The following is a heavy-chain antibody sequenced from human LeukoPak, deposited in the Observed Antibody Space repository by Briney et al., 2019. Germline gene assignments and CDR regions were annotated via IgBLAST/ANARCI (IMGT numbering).Heavy chain of an antibody. V-gene: IGHV4-38-2*01. CDR1: GYSISSGYY. CDR3: ARARGIGTGGQYDFDY. Sequence: KPSETLSLTCAVSGYSISSGYYWGWIRQPPGKGLEWIGSMYHSGSTYYNPSLKSRVTISVDTSKNQFSLKLSSVTAADSAVDYCARARGIGTGGQYDFDYWGQGTLVTVSS. CDR2: MYHSGST. D-gene: IGHD1-14*01. J-gene: IGHJ4*02.